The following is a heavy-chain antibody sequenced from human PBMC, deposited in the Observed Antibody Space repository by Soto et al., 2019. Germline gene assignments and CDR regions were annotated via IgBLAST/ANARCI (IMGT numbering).Heavy chain of an antibody. Sequence: GASVKVSCKASGGTFSTYTISWVRQAPGQGLEWMGGIIPMFGTARYPQKFQGRVTITADESTSTAYMEVSSLRSEDTAFYYCARAGYCSGGSGSSGWFDPWGQGTLVTVSS. CDR1: GGTFSTYT. CDR3: ARAGYCSGGSGSSGWFDP. CDR2: IIPMFGTA. J-gene: IGHJ5*02. D-gene: IGHD2-15*01. V-gene: IGHV1-69*13.